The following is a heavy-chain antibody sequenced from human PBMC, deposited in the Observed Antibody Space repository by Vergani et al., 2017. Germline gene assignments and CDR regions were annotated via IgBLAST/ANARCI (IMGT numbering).Heavy chain of an antibody. J-gene: IGHJ4*02. CDR1: GFSLSNARMG. V-gene: IGHV2-26*01. D-gene: IGHD6-13*01. Sequence: QVTLKESGPVLVKPTETLTLTCTVSGFSLSNARMGVSWLRQPPGKALEWLAHIFSNDEKSYSTSLKSRLTISKDTSKSQVVLTMTNMDPVDTATYYCARTFYSREVDYWGQGTLVTVSS. CDR2: IFSNDEK. CDR3: ARTFYSREVDY.